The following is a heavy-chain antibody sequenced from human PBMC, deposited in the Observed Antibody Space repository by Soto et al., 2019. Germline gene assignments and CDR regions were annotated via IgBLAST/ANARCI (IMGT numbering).Heavy chain of an antibody. J-gene: IGHJ4*02. Sequence: QVQLVQSGAEVKKPGSSVKVSCKASGGTFSSYTISWVRQAPGQGLEWMGRIIPILGIANYAQKFQGRVTITADKSTSTAYMELSSLRSEDTAVYYCAREGSHCSGGSRYSSYWGQGTLVTVSS. D-gene: IGHD2-15*01. CDR3: AREGSHCSGGSRYSSY. CDR1: GGTFSSYT. CDR2: IIPILGIA. V-gene: IGHV1-69*08.